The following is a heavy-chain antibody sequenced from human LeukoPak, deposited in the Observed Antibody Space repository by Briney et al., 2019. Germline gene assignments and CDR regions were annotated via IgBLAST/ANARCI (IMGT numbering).Heavy chain of an antibody. CDR3: ARLYWEIRLDH. CDR2: IYYSGST. J-gene: IGHJ5*02. V-gene: IGHV4-39*01. D-gene: IGHD1-26*01. Sequence: PSETLSLTCTVSGGSVSTGAYYWGWIRQPPGKGLEWIGSIYYSGSTYYNPSLKSRVTISVDTSKNQFSLKLGSLTAADTAVYYCARLYWEIRLDHWGQGTLVTVPS. CDR1: GGSVSTGAYY.